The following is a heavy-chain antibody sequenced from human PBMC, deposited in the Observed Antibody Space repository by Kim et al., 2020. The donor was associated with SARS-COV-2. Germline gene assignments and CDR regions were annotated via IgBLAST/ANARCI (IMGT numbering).Heavy chain of an antibody. CDR3: ARVEYGSSSWYYFDY. CDR1: GFTFSVYY. CDR2: ISSSIDYT. D-gene: IGHD6-13*01. J-gene: IGHJ4*01. Sequence: GGSLRLSCAASGFTFSVYYMSWIRQTPGKGLEWISYISSSIDYTKYADSVKGRFTISRDNAKNSLYLQMNSLRAEDTAVYYCARVEYGSSSWYYFDYWG. V-gene: IGHV3-11*05.